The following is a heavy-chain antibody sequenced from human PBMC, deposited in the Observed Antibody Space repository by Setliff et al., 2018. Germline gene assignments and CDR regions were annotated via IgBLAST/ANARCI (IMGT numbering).Heavy chain of an antibody. CDR2: ISSSSSYI. J-gene: IGHJ4*02. Sequence: GGSLRLSCAASGFTFSSYSMNWVHQAPGKGLEWVSSISSSSSYIYYADSVKGRFTISRDNAKNSLYLQMNSLRAEDTAVYYCARGGCSATSCLDYWGQGILVTVSS. V-gene: IGHV3-21*01. CDR1: GFTFSSYS. CDR3: ARGGCSATSCLDY. D-gene: IGHD2-2*01.